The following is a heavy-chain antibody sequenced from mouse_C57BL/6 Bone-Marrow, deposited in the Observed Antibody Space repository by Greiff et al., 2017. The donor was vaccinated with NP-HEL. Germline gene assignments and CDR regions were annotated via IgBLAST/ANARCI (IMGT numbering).Heavy chain of an antibody. CDR2: INYDGSST. J-gene: IGHJ4*01. D-gene: IGHD2-4*01. V-gene: IGHV5-16*01. CDR1: GFTFSDYY. CDR3: AREGGLRRRTYAMDY. Sequence: EVKLVESEGGLVQPGSSMKLSCTTSGFTFSDYYMAWVRQVPEKGLDWVANINYDGSSTYYLDSLKSRFIISRDIAKNILYLQMSSLKSEDTATYYCAREGGLRRRTYAMDYWGQGTSVTVSS.